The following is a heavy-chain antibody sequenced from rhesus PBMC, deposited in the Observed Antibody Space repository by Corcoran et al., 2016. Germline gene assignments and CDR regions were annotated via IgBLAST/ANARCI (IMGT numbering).Heavy chain of an antibody. CDR1: GGSISSNY. J-gene: IGHJ1*01. D-gene: IGHD4-23*01. Sequence: QLQLQESGPGLVMPSETLSLTCAVSGGSISSNYWSWIRQPPGKGLVWIGRISGSGGRTDHTPSHKSRGTLSTAPSKNQFSLKLSSVTAADTAVYYCARENTVNTPFAFWGQGALVTVSS. CDR3: ARENTVNTPFAF. CDR2: ISGSGGRT. V-gene: IGHV4-173*01.